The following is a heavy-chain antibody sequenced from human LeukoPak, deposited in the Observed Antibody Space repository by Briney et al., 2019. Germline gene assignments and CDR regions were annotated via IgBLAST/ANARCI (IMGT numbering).Heavy chain of an antibody. J-gene: IGHJ4*02. D-gene: IGHD6-19*01. Sequence: PGGSLRLSCAASGFTFDDYTMHWVRQAPGKGLEWVSLISWDGSTTYYADSVKGRFTISRDNSKDSLYLQMNSLTTEDTAFYCCAKKGVAVTSTGSYFDYWGQGTLVTVSS. CDR1: GFTFDDYT. V-gene: IGHV3-43*01. CDR2: ISWDGSTT. CDR3: AKKGVAVTSTGSYFDY.